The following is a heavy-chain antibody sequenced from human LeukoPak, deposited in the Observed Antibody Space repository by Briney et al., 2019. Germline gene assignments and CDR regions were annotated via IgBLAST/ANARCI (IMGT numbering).Heavy chain of an antibody. CDR1: GFTFSSHS. Sequence: GGSLRLSCAASGFTFSSHSMNWVRQAPGKGLEWVSYISSSSSTIYYADSVKGRFTTSRDNAKNTLYVQMNSLRAEDTAVYYCARDGIRRFDYWGQGTLVTVSS. CDR3: ARDGIRRFDY. J-gene: IGHJ4*02. D-gene: IGHD1-26*01. CDR2: ISSSSSTI. V-gene: IGHV3-48*01.